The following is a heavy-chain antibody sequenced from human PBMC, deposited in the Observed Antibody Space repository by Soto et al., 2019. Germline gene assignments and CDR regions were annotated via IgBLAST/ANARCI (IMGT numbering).Heavy chain of an antibody. CDR2: IGTTSSYI. CDR1: GFTFGTYT. CDR3: ARVMCGDCSSYYYYSMDV. V-gene: IGHV3-21*01. J-gene: IGHJ6*02. Sequence: EVHLVESGGGLVKPGGSLRLSCAASGFTFGTYTMNWVRQVPGKGLEWVSSIGTTSSYIYYADSVRGRFTISRDNAGGSEYLQTSSLRAEATAVYYCARVMCGDCSSYYYYSMDVWGQGTTVTVSS. D-gene: IGHD2-21*02.